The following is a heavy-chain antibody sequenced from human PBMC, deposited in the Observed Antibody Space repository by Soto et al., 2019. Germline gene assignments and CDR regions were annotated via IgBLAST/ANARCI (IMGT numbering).Heavy chain of an antibody. D-gene: IGHD4-4*01. CDR2: IDPSDSYT. Sequence: GESLKISRKGSGYSFTSYWISWARQMPGKGLEWMGRIDPSDSYTNYSPSFQGHVTISADKSISTAYLQWSSLKASDTAMYYCARRYSNHFYYYGMDVWGQGAPVTVSS. V-gene: IGHV5-10-1*01. CDR1: GYSFTSYW. CDR3: ARRYSNHFYYYGMDV. J-gene: IGHJ6*02.